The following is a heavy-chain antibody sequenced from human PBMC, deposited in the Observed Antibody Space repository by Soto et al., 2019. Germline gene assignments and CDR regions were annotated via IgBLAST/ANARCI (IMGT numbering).Heavy chain of an antibody. CDR2: VIPILGMA. V-gene: IGHV1-69*02. Sequence: QVQLVQSGAEVKKPGSSVKVSCEASGGTFSSYSFSWVRQAPGQGLEWMGRVIPILGMANYAQKFQGRVTITADKSKXTXYLXLSSLRCEDTAVYYCARGGAVVVPGAVDRHNWFDPWGQGPLVTVSS. CDR1: GGTFSSYS. D-gene: IGHD2-2*01. J-gene: IGHJ5*02. CDR3: ARGGAVVVPGAVDRHNWFDP.